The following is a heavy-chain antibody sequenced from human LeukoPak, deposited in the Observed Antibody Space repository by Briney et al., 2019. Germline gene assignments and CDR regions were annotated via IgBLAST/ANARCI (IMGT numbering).Heavy chain of an antibody. V-gene: IGHV4-59*01. CDR2: VYYSGST. J-gene: IGHJ4*02. CDR3: ARHFGVVTYNDY. D-gene: IGHD3-3*01. Sequence: SETLSLACTVSGGSISSYYWSWIRQPPGKGLEWIGYVYYSGSTNYNPSLKSRVTISVDTSKNQFSLKLSSVTAADTAVYYCARHFGVVTYNDYWGQGTLVTVSS. CDR1: GGSISSYY.